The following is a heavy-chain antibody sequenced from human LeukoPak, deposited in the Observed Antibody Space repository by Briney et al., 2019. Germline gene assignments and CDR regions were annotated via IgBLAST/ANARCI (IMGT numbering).Heavy chain of an antibody. Sequence: ASVKVSCKAPGYTFTSYYMHWVRQAPGQGLEWMGIINPSGGSTSYAQKFQGRVTMTRDTSTSTVYMELSSLRSEDTAVYYCARGGIVVVPAAKGYYFDYWGQGTLVTVSS. D-gene: IGHD2-2*01. CDR2: INPSGGST. J-gene: IGHJ4*02. CDR1: GYTFTSYY. V-gene: IGHV1-46*01. CDR3: ARGGIVVVPAAKGYYFDY.